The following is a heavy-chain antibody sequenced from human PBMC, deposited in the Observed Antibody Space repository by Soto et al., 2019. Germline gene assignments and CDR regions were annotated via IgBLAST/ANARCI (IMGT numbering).Heavy chain of an antibody. CDR3: ATGERYYGSGSYPDY. J-gene: IGHJ4*02. D-gene: IGHD3-10*01. CDR2: FDPEDGET. CDR1: GYTLTELS. Sequence: ASVKVSCKVSGYTLTELSMHWVRQAXXKGLEWMGGFDPEDGETIYAQKFQGRVTMTEDTSTDTAYMELSSLRSEDTAVYYCATGERYYGSGSYPDYWGQGTLVTVSS. V-gene: IGHV1-24*01.